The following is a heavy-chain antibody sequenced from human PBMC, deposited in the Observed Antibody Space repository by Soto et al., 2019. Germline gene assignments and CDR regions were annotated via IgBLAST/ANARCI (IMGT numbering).Heavy chain of an antibody. CDR1: GFTFSIYA. Sequence: PGGSLRLSCADSGFTFSIYAMTWVRQSPGKGLEWVSSMSRTGDNTYYADSVKGRFTISRDNSKNTLYLQMNSLRAEDTAIYYCAKDQSNSNPLYYFDFWGPGTLVTVSS. CDR3: AKDQSNSNPLYYFDF. J-gene: IGHJ4*02. V-gene: IGHV3-23*01. D-gene: IGHD3-22*01. CDR2: MSRTGDNT.